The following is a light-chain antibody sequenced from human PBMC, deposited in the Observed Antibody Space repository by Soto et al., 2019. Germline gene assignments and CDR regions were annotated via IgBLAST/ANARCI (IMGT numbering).Light chain of an antibody. Sequence: QSVLTQPASVSGSPGQPITISCTGTSSDVGSFDSVAWYQHNPGKAPKLMIYDVSNRPSGVSSRFSGSKSGNTASLSISGLQTEDEANYYCSSVTTSSTLVFGTGTKLTVL. V-gene: IGLV2-14*01. CDR3: SSVTTSSTLV. CDR1: SSDVGSFDS. CDR2: DVS. J-gene: IGLJ1*01.